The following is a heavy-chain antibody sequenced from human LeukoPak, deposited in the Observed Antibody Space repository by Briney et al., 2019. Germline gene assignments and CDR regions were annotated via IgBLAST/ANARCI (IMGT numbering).Heavy chain of an antibody. CDR2: INHSGNT. CDR1: GGSFSDYY. CDR3: ARCGGYDYLDDY. Sequence: SETLSLTCAVYGGSFSDYYLTWLRQPPGKGLEWIGEINHSGNTKYNPSLKSRVTISADTSRNQFSLKLSSVTAADTAVYYCARCGGYDYLDDYWGQGTLVTVSS. V-gene: IGHV4-34*01. D-gene: IGHD2-21*01. J-gene: IGHJ4*02.